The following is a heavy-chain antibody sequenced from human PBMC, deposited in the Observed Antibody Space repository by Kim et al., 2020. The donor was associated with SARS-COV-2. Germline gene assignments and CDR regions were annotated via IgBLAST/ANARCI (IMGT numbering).Heavy chain of an antibody. Sequence: YADSVKGRFTISRDNAKNTLYLQRNSLRAEDTAVYYCARDYYYDSSGWDYWGQETLVTVSS. D-gene: IGHD3-22*01. CDR3: ARDYYYDSSGWDY. V-gene: IGHV3-74*01. J-gene: IGHJ4*02.